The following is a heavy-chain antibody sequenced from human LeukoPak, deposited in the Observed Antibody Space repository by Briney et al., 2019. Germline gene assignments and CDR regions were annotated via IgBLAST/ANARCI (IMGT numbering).Heavy chain of an antibody. V-gene: IGHV4-34*01. D-gene: IGHD5-18*01. CDR1: GGSFSGYY. J-gene: IGHJ4*02. Sequence: SETLSLTCAVSGGSFSGYYWSWIRQPPGKGLEWIGEINHSGSTNYNPSLTSRVTISVDTSKNQFSLKLSSVTAADTAVYYCARVGIQLWSSLYSFDYWGQGTLVTVSS. CDR2: INHSGST. CDR3: ARVGIQLWSSLYSFDY.